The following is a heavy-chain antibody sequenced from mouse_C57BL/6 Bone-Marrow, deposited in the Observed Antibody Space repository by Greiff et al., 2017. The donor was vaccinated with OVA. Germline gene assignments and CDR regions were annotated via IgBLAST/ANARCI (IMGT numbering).Heavy chain of an antibody. V-gene: IGHV1-69*01. CDR1: GYTFTSYW. J-gene: IGHJ3*01. D-gene: IGHD2-4*01. CDR3: ARGYFYDYDGGTWFAY. CDR2: IDPSDSYT. Sequence: QVQLQQPGAELVMPGASVKLSCKASGYTFTSYWMHWVKQRPGQGLEWIGEIDPSDSYTNYNQKFKGKSTLTVDKSSSTAYMQLSSLTSEDSAVYYCARGYFYDYDGGTWFAYWGQGTLVTVSA.